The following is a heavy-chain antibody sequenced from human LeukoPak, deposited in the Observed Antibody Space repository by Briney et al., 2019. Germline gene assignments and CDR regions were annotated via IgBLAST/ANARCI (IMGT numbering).Heavy chain of an antibody. Sequence: SETRSLTCTVSGGSISSSSYYWGWIRQPPGKGLEWIGSIYYSGSTYYNPSLKSRVTISVDTSKNQFSLKLSSVTAADTAVYYCARPIRTLLSWFDPWGQGTLVTVSS. CDR3: ARPIRTLLSWFDP. CDR1: GGSISSSSYY. D-gene: IGHD1-14*01. V-gene: IGHV4-39*01. CDR2: IYYSGST. J-gene: IGHJ5*02.